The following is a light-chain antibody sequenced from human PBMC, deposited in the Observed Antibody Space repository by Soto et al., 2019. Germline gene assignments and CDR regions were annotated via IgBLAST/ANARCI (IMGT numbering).Light chain of an antibody. CDR2: SNT. CDR3: QSYESGWGV. V-gene: IGLV1-40*01. CDR1: NSNIGAGYD. Sequence: QSVLTQPPSVSGAPGQRVTISCTGSNSNIGAGYDVHWYQQYPGTAPKLLIYSNTNRPSGVPDRFSASKSGTSASLAITGLQAEDEAYYYCQSYESGWGVFGGGTQRPS. J-gene: IGLJ3*02.